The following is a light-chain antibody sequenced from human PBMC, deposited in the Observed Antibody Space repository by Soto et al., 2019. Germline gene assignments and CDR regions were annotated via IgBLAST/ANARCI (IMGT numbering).Light chain of an antibody. CDR2: GAS. Sequence: EIVLTQSPGTLSLSPGDIATLSCRASQSVSSSYLAWYQQKPGQAPRLLIYGASSRATGIPDRFSGSGSGTDFTLTISRLEPEDFAVYYCQQYGRTFGQGTKVEIK. CDR1: QSVSSSY. V-gene: IGKV3-20*01. CDR3: QQYGRT. J-gene: IGKJ1*01.